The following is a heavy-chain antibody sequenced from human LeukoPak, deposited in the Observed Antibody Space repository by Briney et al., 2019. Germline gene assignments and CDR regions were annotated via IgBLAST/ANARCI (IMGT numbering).Heavy chain of an antibody. V-gene: IGHV1-18*01. CDR1: GYTFTSYG. CDR3: ARDLGRETTVTIFNGGHQH. CDR2: ISAYNGNT. Sequence: ASVKVSCKASGYTFTSYGISWVRQAPGQGLEWMGRISAYNGNTNYAQKFQGRVTMTTDTSTSTAYMELRSLRSDDTAVYYCARDLGRETTVTIFNGGHQHWGQGTLVTVSS. D-gene: IGHD4-17*01. J-gene: IGHJ1*01.